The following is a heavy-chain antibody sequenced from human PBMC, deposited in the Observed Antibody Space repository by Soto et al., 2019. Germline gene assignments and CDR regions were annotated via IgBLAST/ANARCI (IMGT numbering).Heavy chain of an antibody. Sequence: SETLSLTCAVSGGSVRSNNWWFWVRQPPGKGLEWIGEIHHRESTNLNPSLKSRVTISVDRSKSEFSLKVKSVTAADTAVYYCGCRVEDISYDYYGMDVWGPGTTVTVS. V-gene: IGHV4-4*02. CDR3: GCRVEDISYDYYGMDV. CDR1: GGSVRSNNW. J-gene: IGHJ6*02. D-gene: IGHD2-15*01. CDR2: IHHREST.